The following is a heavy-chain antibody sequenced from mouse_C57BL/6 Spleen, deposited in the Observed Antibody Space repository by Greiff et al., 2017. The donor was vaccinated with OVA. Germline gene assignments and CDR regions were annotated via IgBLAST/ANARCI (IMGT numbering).Heavy chain of an antibody. V-gene: IGHV1-19*01. D-gene: IGHD1-1*01. CDR1: GYTFTDYY. Sequence: EVQLQQSGPVLVKPGASVKMSCKASGYTFTDYYMNWVKQSHGKSLEWIGVINPYNGGTSYNQKFKGKATLTVDKSSSTAYMELNSLTSEDSAVYYCARGVTTVVAHFDYWGQGTTLTVSS. CDR3: ARGVTTVVAHFDY. CDR2: INPYNGGT. J-gene: IGHJ2*01.